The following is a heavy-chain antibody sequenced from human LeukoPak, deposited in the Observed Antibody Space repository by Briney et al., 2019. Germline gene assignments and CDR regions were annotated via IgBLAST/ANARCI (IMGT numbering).Heavy chain of an antibody. J-gene: IGHJ4*02. CDR2: IYSGGSA. CDR3: AREEGFDY. V-gene: IGHV3-53*01. Sequence: RTGGSLRLSCAASGFTVSSNYMSWVRQAPGKGLEWVSVIYSGGSAYYADSVKGRFTISRDNSKNTLYLQMNSLRAEDTAVYYCAREEGFDYWGQGTLVTVSS. CDR1: GFTVSSNY.